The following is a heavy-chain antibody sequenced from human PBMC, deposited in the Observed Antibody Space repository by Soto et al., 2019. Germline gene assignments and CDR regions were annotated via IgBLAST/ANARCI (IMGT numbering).Heavy chain of an antibody. D-gene: IGHD1-26*01. Sequence: GASVKVSCKASGYTFTSQNMHCVRQAPGQGLEWMGVINPSIGTTTYAQKFQGRVTMTSDTSTSSVYMEVSSLRSEDTAVYYCISTLGARFDYWGQGALVTVSS. CDR2: INPSIGTT. CDR3: ISTLGARFDY. V-gene: IGHV1-46*03. CDR1: GYTFTSQN. J-gene: IGHJ4*02.